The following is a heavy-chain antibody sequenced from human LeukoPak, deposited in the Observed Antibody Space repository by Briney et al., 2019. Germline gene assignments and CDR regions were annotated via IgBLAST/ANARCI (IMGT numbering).Heavy chain of an antibody. CDR2: INHSGST. V-gene: IGHV4-39*07. CDR1: DGSIRSSSYY. J-gene: IGHJ2*01. D-gene: IGHD6-13*01. Sequence: SETLSLTCTVSDGSIRSSSYYWSWIRQPPGKGLEWIGEINHSGSTNYNPSLKSRVTISVDTSKNQFSLKLSSVTAADTAVYYCARVYYSNSYDYWYFDLWGRGTLVTVSS. CDR3: ARVYYSNSYDYWYFDL.